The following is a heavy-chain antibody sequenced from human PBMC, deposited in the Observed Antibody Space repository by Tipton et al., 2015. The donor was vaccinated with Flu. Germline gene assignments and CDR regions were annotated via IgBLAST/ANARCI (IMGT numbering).Heavy chain of an antibody. J-gene: IGHJ4*02. V-gene: IGHV3-49*04. CDR3: TGAWAQWDFLYYFDF. D-gene: IGHD1-26*01. Sequence: SLRLSCAPSGFTFSAYAMNWVRQAPGKGLEWVGFIRSKAYGATTEYAASVKGRFTISRDDSKAVAYLQMNSLKTDDTAVYYCTGAWAQWDFLYYFDFWGQGTLVTVSS. CDR2: IRSKAYGATT. CDR1: GFTFSAYA.